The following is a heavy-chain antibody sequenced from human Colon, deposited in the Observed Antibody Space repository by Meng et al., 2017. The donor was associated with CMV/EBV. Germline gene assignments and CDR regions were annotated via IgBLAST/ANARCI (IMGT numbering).Heavy chain of an antibody. CDR2: ISAYYGDT. V-gene: IGHV1-18*01. CDR3: ARESSAPYDSLGFPHY. J-gene: IGHJ4*02. D-gene: IGHD3-22*01. CDR1: CYIFTTYC. Sequence: ASVKVFCKASCYIFTTYCLSWVRQAPGQGLEWMGWISAYYGDTHYAPSLQGRLTLIRDTSTSTAYMELRSLRSDDTAVYYCARESSAPYDSLGFPHYWGQGTLVTVSS.